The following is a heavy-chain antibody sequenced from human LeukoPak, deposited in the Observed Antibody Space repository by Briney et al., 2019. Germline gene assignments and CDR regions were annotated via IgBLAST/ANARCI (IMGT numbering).Heavy chain of an antibody. CDR1: GFTFSTHW. CDR3: ARGGIGGCFDY. CDR2: INNDGGTT. V-gene: IGHV3-74*01. Sequence: GGSLRLSCAASGFTFSTHWMHWVRHAPGKGLEWVSRINNDGGTTSYADSVKGRFTISSDNAKNTLYLQMNSLRAEDTAVYYCARGGIGGCFDYWGRGTLVTVSS. J-gene: IGHJ4*02. D-gene: IGHD3-16*01.